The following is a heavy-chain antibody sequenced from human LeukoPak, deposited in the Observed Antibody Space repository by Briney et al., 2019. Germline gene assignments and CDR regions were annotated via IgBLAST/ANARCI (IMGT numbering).Heavy chain of an antibody. J-gene: IGHJ5*02. Sequence: GGSLRLSCAASGFTFSDYYMSWIRQAPGKGLEWVSYISSSGSTIYYADSVKGRFTISRDNAKNSLYLQMNSLRAEDTAVYYCARVSGINMVRGVTMSDHWFDPWGQGTLVTVSS. CDR1: GFTFSDYY. V-gene: IGHV3-11*01. CDR3: ARVSGINMVRGVTMSDHWFDP. D-gene: IGHD3-10*01. CDR2: ISSSGSTI.